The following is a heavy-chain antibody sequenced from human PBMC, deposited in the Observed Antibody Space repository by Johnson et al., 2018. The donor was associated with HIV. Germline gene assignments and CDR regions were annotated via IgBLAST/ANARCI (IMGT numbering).Heavy chain of an antibody. CDR1: GFTFDDYG. J-gene: IGHJ3*02. CDR3: ARSVGYYDSSGYYYVDAFDN. Sequence: VQLVESGGGVVRPGGSLRLSCAASGFTFDDYGMTWVRQVPGKGLEWVSGINWNGGSTGYADSVKGRFTIARDNAKNSLYLQMNSLRAEDTALYYCARSVGYYDSSGYYYVDAFDNWGQGTMVTVSS. CDR2: INWNGGST. D-gene: IGHD3-22*01. V-gene: IGHV3-20*04.